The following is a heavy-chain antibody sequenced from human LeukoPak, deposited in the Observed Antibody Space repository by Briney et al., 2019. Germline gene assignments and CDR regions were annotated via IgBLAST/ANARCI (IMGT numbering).Heavy chain of an antibody. CDR3: AKSGCESCLKVYFDS. Sequence: GGSLRLSCAASGFTFSSYAMGWVRQAPGKGLEWVSLIGGSGGGAYYADSVKGRFTISRDNSKNSLYLQMNSLRADDTAVYYCAKSGCESCLKVYFDSWGQGTLVTVSS. V-gene: IGHV3-23*01. D-gene: IGHD1-26*01. CDR1: GFTFSSYA. J-gene: IGHJ4*02. CDR2: IGGSGGGA.